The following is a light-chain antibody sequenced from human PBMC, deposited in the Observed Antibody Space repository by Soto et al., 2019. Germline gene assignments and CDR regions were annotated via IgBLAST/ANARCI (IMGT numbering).Light chain of an antibody. CDR3: QQYNSYWT. V-gene: IGKV1-5*03. Sequence: DIQMTQSPSTLSGSVGDRVTITCRASQTISSWLAWYQYKPGKAPKLLIYKASTLKSGVPSRFSGSGSGTEFTLTISSLQPDDFATYYCQQYNSYWTFGQGTKVDIK. CDR1: QTISSW. J-gene: IGKJ1*01. CDR2: KAS.